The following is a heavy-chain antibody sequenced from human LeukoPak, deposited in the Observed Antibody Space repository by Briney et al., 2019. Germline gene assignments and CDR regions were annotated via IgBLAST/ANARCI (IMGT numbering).Heavy chain of an antibody. J-gene: IGHJ4*02. CDR1: GGSISSGGYS. V-gene: IGHV4-61*08. CDR3: ARRIAGYYGSGRHYYFDY. CDR2: IYYSGST. Sequence: SETLSLTCAVSGGSISSGGYSWSWIRQPPGKGLEWIGYIYYSGSTNYNPSLKSRVTISVDTSKNQFSLKLSSVTAADTAVYYCARRIAGYYGSGRHYYFDYWGQGTLVTVSS. D-gene: IGHD3-10*01.